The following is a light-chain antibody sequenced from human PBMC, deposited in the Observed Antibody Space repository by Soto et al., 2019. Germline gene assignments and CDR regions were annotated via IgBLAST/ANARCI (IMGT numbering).Light chain of an antibody. CDR3: NSYTSSSTFV. J-gene: IGLJ1*01. CDR1: SSDVGGYNY. CDR2: DVS. Sequence: QSALTQPASVSGSPGQSITISCAGTSSDVGGYNYVSLYQHHPGKAPKLIIYDVSNRPSGVSNRFSGSKSGNTASLTISGLQAEDEADYYCNSYTSSSTFVFGTGTKLTVL. V-gene: IGLV2-14*03.